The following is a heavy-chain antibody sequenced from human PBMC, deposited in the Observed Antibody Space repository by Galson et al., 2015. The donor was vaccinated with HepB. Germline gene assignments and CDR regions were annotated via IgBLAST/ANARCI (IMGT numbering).Heavy chain of an antibody. D-gene: IGHD2-8*01. V-gene: IGHV4-31*03. CDR3: ARIAVYATSLDY. J-gene: IGHJ4*02. CDR2: IYYSGTT. Sequence: TLSLTCTVSGGSISSGVFYWSWIRQHPGKGLEWIGNIYYSGTTYYNPSLKSRVTMSVDTPKNQSSLKLRSVTAADTAVYYCARIAVYATSLDYWGQGTLVTVSS. CDR1: GGSISSGVFY.